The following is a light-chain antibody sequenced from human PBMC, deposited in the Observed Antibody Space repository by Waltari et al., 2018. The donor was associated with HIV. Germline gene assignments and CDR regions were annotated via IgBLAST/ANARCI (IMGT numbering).Light chain of an antibody. J-gene: IGKJ5*01. Sequence: DIQLTQSPAFLSASVGDRIPITCRASQGIKNYLAWYQQKPGKAPNLLIYSGSTLQSGVPSRFSGSGSGTEFTLTISSLQPEDFATYWCQQLDPYPITFGQGTRLEIK. V-gene: IGKV1-9*01. CDR1: QGIKNY. CDR2: SGS. CDR3: QQLDPYPIT.